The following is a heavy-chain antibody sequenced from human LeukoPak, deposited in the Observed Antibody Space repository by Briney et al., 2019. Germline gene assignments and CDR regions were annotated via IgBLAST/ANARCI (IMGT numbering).Heavy chain of an antibody. Sequence: PGGSLRLSCAASGFTFSSYWMHWVRQAPGKGLGWVSRINSDGSSTSYAGSVKGRFTISRDNSKNTLYRQMNSLRAEDTAMYYCARDIQNVDTPMALASWGQGTLVTVSS. CDR3: ARDIQNVDTPMALAS. CDR2: INSDGSST. CDR1: GFTFSSYW. J-gene: IGHJ4*02. V-gene: IGHV3-74*01. D-gene: IGHD5-18*01.